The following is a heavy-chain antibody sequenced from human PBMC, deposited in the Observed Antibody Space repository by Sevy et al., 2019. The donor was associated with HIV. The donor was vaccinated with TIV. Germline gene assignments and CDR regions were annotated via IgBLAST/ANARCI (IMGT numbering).Heavy chain of an antibody. CDR1: GGSFSGYY. J-gene: IGHJ6*02. Sequence: SETLSLTCGVYGGSFSGYYWNWIRHSPGKGLEWIGEINYTGNTNYNPSLKSRVFISIDTSRNEIFLELNSLTAADTAVYYCARVLGILDYSYGLDVWGQGTTVTVSS. CDR3: ARVLGILDYSYGLDV. CDR2: INYTGNT. V-gene: IGHV4-34*01. D-gene: IGHD3-16*01.